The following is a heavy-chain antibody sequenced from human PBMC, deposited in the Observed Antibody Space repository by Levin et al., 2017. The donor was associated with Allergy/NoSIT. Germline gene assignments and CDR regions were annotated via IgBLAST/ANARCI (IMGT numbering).Heavy chain of an antibody. Sequence: GESLKISCAASGFTFSSFAMIWVRQTPGKGLEWVSSISGSGDSTYYADCVKGRFTISRDNSKNTLYLQMNSLRAEDTAVYYCARETRCTSTSCYSAGYFDYWGQGTLVTVSS. CDR2: ISGSGDST. D-gene: IGHD2-2*01. CDR3: ARETRCTSTSCYSAGYFDY. V-gene: IGHV3-23*01. CDR1: GFTFSSFA. J-gene: IGHJ4*02.